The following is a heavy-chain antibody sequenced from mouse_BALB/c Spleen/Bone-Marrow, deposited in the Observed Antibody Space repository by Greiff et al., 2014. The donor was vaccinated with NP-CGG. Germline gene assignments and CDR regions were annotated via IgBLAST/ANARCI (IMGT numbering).Heavy chain of an antibody. V-gene: IGHV1-55*01. J-gene: IGHJ4*01. CDR1: GYTFTEYI. CDR3: ASGVYYAMDY. Sequence: VQLQQSGGGLVKPGASVKLSCKASGYTFTEYIIHWVKLRPGQGLEWIGDIYPVSASTNYNEKFRSKATLTVDTSSSTAYMQLSNLASDDSALYYCASGVYYAMDYWGQGTSVTVSS. CDR2: IYPVSAST.